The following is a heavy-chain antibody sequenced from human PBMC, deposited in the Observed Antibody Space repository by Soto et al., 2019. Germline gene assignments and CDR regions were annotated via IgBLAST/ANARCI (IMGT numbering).Heavy chain of an antibody. Sequence: EVQLVESGGGLVQPGGSLRLSCAASGFTFSSYGMNWVRQAPGKGLEWVSYISSSSSTIYYADSVKGRFTISRDNAKNSLYLQMNSLRDEDTAVYYCARVGELLDPFHFDYWGQGTLVTVSS. D-gene: IGHD1-26*01. CDR2: ISSSSSTI. CDR3: ARVGELLDPFHFDY. CDR1: GFTFSSYG. V-gene: IGHV3-48*02. J-gene: IGHJ4*02.